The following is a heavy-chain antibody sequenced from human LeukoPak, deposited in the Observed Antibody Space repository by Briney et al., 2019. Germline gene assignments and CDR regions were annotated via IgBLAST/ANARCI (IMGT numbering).Heavy chain of an antibody. CDR3: ARDIEAYCGGDCCSGMDV. V-gene: IGHV3-33*01. CDR2: IWYDGSNK. D-gene: IGHD2-21*02. J-gene: IGHJ6*02. Sequence: GGSLRLSCAASGFTFSSYGMHWVRQAPGKGLEWVAVIWYDGSNKYYADSVKGRFTISRDNSKNTLYLQMNSLRAEDTAVYYCARDIEAYCGGDCCSGMDVWGQGTTVTVSS. CDR1: GFTFSSYG.